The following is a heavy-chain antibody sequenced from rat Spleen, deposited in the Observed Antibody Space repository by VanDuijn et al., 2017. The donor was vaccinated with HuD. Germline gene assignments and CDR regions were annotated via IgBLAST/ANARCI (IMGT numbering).Heavy chain of an antibody. CDR2: ITYDGSRT. V-gene: IGHV5-20*01. CDR1: GFTFSNYD. D-gene: IGHD1-10*01. CDR3: TTENYWFAY. Sequence: EVQLVESGGGLVQPGRSMKLSCAASGFTFSNYDMAWVRQAPPKGLEWVASITYDGSRTYYRDSVKGRFSISRDNAKNTLFLQMDSLRSEDTATYYCTTENYWFAYWGQGTLVTVSS. J-gene: IGHJ3*01.